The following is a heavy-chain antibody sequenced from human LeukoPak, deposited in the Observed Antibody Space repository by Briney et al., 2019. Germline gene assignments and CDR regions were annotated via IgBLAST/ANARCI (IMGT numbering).Heavy chain of an antibody. V-gene: IGHV3-30*02. CDR1: GFAFRSYG. CDR2: IRYDRNNK. Sequence: GGSLRLSCAASGFAFRSYGMHWVRQAPGKGLEWVAFIRYDRNNKQHADSVKGRFTISRDNSKNTLFLQMNSLRAEDTAVYYCARRSRSIVRGKPRRNTDYYYYYYMDVWGKGTTVTISS. D-gene: IGHD3-10*01. J-gene: IGHJ6*03. CDR3: ARRSRSIVRGKPRRNTDYYYYYYMDV.